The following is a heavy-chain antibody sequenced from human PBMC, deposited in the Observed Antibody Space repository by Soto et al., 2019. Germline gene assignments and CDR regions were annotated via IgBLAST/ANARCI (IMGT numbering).Heavy chain of an antibody. V-gene: IGHV1-18*01. J-gene: IGHJ4*02. CDR1: GYTFTNYG. CDR2: VSPYNGNR. Sequence: QVQLVQSGAEVKKSGASVKASCKASGYTFTNYGISWVRQAPGQGLEWMGWVSPYNGNRYYAQKFHGRLTLTTDTSTNTAFMELRSLSPGDTAIYYCAIRYGDPSSAAGFDYWGQGTLVTVSS. D-gene: IGHD3-9*01. CDR3: AIRYGDPSSAAGFDY.